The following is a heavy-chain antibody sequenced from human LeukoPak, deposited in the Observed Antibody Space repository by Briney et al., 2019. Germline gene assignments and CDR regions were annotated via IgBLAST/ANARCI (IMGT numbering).Heavy chain of an antibody. Sequence: GGSLRLSCAASGFTFSSYAMHWVRQAPGKGLEYVSAISSNGGSTYYANSVKGRFTISRDNSKNTLYLQMGSLRAEDMAVYYCARTLGYCSSTSCYRFDYWGQGTLVTVSS. CDR3: ARTLGYCSSTSCYRFDY. CDR2: ISSNGGST. D-gene: IGHD2-2*01. V-gene: IGHV3-64*01. CDR1: GFTFSSYA. J-gene: IGHJ4*02.